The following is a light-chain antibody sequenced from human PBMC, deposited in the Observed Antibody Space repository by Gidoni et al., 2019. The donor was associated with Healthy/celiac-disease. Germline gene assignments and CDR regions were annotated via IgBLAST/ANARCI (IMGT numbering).Light chain of an antibody. Sequence: SYDLTPTPSVSVSPGQTASITCPGDKLGDKYACWYQQQPGKSPVLVIYQDSKRPSGIPERFSGSNSGNTATLTISGTQAMDEADYCCQAWDSSTVVFGGGTKLTVL. J-gene: IGLJ2*01. CDR2: QDS. CDR1: KLGDKY. CDR3: QAWDSSTVV. V-gene: IGLV3-1*01.